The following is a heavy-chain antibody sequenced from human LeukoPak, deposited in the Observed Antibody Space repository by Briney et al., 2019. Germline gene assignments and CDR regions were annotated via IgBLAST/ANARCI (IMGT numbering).Heavy chain of an antibody. V-gene: IGHV1-46*03. CDR2: INPSGGST. J-gene: IGHJ3*02. CDR3: AQSTDWGYGSGSYHDAFDI. D-gene: IGHD3-10*01. Sequence: RASVKVSCKASGYTFTSYYMHWVRQAPGQGLEWMGIINPSGGSTSYAQKFQGRVTMTRDMSTSTVYMELSSLRSEDTAVYYCAQSTDWGYGSGSYHDAFDIWGQGTMVTVSS. CDR1: GYTFTSYY.